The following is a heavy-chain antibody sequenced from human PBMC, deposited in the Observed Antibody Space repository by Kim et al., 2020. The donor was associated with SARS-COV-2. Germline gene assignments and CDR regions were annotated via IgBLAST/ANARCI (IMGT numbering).Heavy chain of an antibody. CDR3: AKDERLYGEVDY. V-gene: IGHV3-23*01. Sequence: YYADSVKGRFTISRDNSKNTLYLQMNSLRAEDTAVYYCAKDERLYGEVDYWGQGTLVTVSS. D-gene: IGHD4-17*01. J-gene: IGHJ4*02.